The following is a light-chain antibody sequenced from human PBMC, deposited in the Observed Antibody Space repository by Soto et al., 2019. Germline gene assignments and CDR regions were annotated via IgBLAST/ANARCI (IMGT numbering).Light chain of an antibody. CDR2: DGS. J-gene: IGKJ1*01. CDR3: QQYGSSPRT. CDR1: QSLSSVY. Sequence: EIVLTQSPGTLSLSPGERATLSCRTSQSLSSVYLAWYQQKPGQAPRLLIYDGSIRATGIPDRFSGSGSGTDFTLTISRLEPEDFAVYYCQQYGSSPRTFRQGTKVEIK. V-gene: IGKV3-20*01.